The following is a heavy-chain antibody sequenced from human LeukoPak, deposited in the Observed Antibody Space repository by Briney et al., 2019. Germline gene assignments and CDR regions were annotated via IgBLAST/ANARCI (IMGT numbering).Heavy chain of an antibody. CDR2: ISSSGSTI. V-gene: IGHV3-48*03. D-gene: IGHD6-19*01. CDR3: ARMYSSGWNY. J-gene: IGHJ4*02. CDR1: GFTFSSYE. Sequence: GGSLRLSCAASGFTFSSYEMNWVGQAPGKGLEWVSYISSSGSTIHYADSVKGRFTISRDNAKNSLYLQMNSLRVEDTAVYYCARMYSSGWNYWGQGTLVTVSS.